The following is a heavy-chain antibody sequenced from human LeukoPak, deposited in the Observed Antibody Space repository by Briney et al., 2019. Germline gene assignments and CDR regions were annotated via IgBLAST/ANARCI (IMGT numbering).Heavy chain of an antibody. CDR1: GYTFTGYY. CDR3: ATLDYYDSSGYKRAGAFDI. CDR2: INPNSGGT. D-gene: IGHD3-22*01. V-gene: IGHV1-2*02. J-gene: IGHJ3*02. Sequence: ASVKVSCKASGYTFTGYYMHWVRQAPGQGLEWMGWINPNSGGTNYAQKFQGRVTMTEDTSTDTAYMELSSLRSEDTAVYYCATLDYYDSSGYKRAGAFDIWGQGTMVTVSS.